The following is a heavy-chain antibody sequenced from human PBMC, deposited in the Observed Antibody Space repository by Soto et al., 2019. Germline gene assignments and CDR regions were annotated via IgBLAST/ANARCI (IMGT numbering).Heavy chain of an antibody. CDR1: GFTFSDYE. Sequence: GGSLRLSCAASGFTFSDYEMNWVRQAPGRGPEWVSYIGSGGTTHYADSVKGRFTISRDNAKNSLYLQMNSLRPEDTAVYYCARFGSKMYFDYWGQGTLVTVSS. CDR3: ARFGSKMYFDY. J-gene: IGHJ4*02. V-gene: IGHV3-48*03. D-gene: IGHD2-2*01. CDR2: IGSGGTT.